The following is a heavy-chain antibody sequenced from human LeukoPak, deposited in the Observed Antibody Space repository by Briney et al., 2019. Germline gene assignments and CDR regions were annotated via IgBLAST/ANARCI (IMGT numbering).Heavy chain of an antibody. CDR1: GGSISSYY. CDR3: AGTSMVRGVIDY. Sequence: PSETLSLTCTVSGGSISSYYWSWIRQPAGKGLEWIGRIYTSGSTNYNPFLKSRVTMSVDTSKNQFSLKLSSVTAADTAVYYCAGTSMVRGVIDYWGQGTLVTVSS. CDR2: IYTSGST. D-gene: IGHD3-10*01. J-gene: IGHJ4*02. V-gene: IGHV4-4*07.